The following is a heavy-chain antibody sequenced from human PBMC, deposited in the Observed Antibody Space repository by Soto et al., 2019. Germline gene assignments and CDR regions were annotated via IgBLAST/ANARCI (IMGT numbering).Heavy chain of an antibody. CDR2: INHSGST. V-gene: IGHV4-34*01. Sequence: LSLTCAVYGGSFSGYYWSWIRQPPGKGLEWIGEINHSGSTNYNPSLKSRVTISVDTSKNQFSLKLSSVTAADTAVYYCARVSTGTTPFVGSTDSVHRNPGPWGQGTLVTVSS. D-gene: IGHD1-7*01. CDR3: ARVSTGTTPFVGSTDSVHRNPGP. CDR1: GGSFSGYY. J-gene: IGHJ5*02.